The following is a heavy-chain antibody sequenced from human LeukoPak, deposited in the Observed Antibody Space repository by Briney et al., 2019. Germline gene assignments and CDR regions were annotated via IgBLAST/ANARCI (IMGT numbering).Heavy chain of an antibody. CDR2: IRYDGSPK. D-gene: IGHD1-26*01. CDR1: GFTFSSYG. Sequence: GGSLRLSCAASGFTFSSYGRHWVRQAPGKGLEWVAFIRYDGSPKYYGDSVRGRFTISRDNSKNTLYLQMNSLRAEDTAVYYCAKDLTVVSTTALDYWGQGTLVTVSS. V-gene: IGHV3-30*02. CDR3: AKDLTVVSTTALDY. J-gene: IGHJ4*02.